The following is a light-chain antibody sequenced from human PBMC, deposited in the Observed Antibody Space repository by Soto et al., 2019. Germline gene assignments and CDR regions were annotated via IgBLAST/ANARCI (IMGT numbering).Light chain of an antibody. Sequence: QSALTQPASVSVSPGQSITISCTGTSSDVGSYNLVSWYQQHPGKAPKLMIYGVSKRPSGVSDRFSGSKSGDTASLTISGLQAEDEADYYCCSYAGVNTFYVFGSGTKLTVL. J-gene: IGLJ1*01. CDR1: SSDVGSYNL. CDR3: CSYAGVNTFYV. CDR2: GVS. V-gene: IGLV2-23*02.